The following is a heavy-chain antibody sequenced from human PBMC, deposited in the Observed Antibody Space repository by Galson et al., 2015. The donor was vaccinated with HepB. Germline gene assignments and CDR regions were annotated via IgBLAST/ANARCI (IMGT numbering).Heavy chain of an antibody. CDR3: ATKWLRSSLADY. CDR2: IKQDGSEK. J-gene: IGHJ4*02. Sequence: SLGLSCAASGFTFSSYWMSWVRQAPGKGLEWVANIKQDGSEKYYVDSVKGRFTISRDNAKNSLYLQMNSLRAEDTAVYYCATKWLRSSLADYWGQGTLVTVSS. V-gene: IGHV3-7*03. D-gene: IGHD5-12*01. CDR1: GFTFSSYW.